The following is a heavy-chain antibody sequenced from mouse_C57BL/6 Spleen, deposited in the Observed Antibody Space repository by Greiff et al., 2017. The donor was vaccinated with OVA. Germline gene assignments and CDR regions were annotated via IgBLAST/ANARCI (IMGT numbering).Heavy chain of an antibody. CDR1: GYAFSSSW. Sequence: QVQLKQSGPELVKPGASVKISCKASGYAFSSSWMNWVKQRPGKGLEWIGRIYPGDGDTNYNGKFKGKATLTADKSSSTAYMQLSSLTSEDSAVYFCARLYSWYFEGWGTGTTVTVSS. CDR2: IYPGDGDT. V-gene: IGHV1-82*01. J-gene: IGHJ1*03. CDR3: ARLYSWYFEG.